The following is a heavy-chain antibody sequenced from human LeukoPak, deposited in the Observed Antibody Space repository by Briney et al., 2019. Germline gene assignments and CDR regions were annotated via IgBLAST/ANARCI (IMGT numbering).Heavy chain of an antibody. V-gene: IGHV3-15*07. D-gene: IGHD3-16*02. CDR1: GFTFSNAW. CDR2: SKSKTDGGTT. Sequence: GGSLRLSCAASGFTFSNAWMNWVRQAPGKGLEWVGRSKSKTDGGTTDYAAPVKGRFTISRDDSKNTLYLQMNSLKTEDTAVYYCTTIRRLSDYYYYGMDVRGQGTTVTVSS. CDR3: TTIRRLSDYYYYGMDV. J-gene: IGHJ6*02.